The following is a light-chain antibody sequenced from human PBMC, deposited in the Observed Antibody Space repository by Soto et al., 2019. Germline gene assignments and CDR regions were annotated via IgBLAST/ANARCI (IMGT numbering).Light chain of an antibody. CDR1: SNDAGGIYL. J-gene: IGLJ3*02. Sequence: QSVLTQPASVSGSPGQSITISCSGLSNDAGGIYLVSWYQQHPGQAPKLIIYEDTKRPSGVSDRFSGSTSDNTPSLTISGLQAEDEADYYCAAWDDSLNGWVFGGGTKVTVL. CDR2: EDT. CDR3: AAWDDSLNGWV. V-gene: IGLV2-23*01.